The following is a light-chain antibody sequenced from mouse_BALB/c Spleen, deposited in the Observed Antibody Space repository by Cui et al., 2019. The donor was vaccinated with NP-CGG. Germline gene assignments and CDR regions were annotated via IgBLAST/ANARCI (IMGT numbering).Light chain of an antibody. Sequence: QAVVTQESALTTSPGETVTLTCRSSTGTVTTNNYANWVQEKPDHLFTGLIGDINYRVPGVPARSSGSLIVEKAALATSGAQTEDEPIQCRALWYSNHWVFGGGTKLTVL. J-gene: IGLJ1*01. V-gene: IGLV1*01. CDR1: TGTVTTNNY. CDR2: DIN. CDR3: ALWYSNHWV.